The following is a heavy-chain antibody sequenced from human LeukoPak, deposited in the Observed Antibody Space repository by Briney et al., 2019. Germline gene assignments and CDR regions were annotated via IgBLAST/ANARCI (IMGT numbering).Heavy chain of an antibody. CDR3: ARDLNWETY. CDR1: GFTFSSYS. D-gene: IGHD7-27*01. V-gene: IGHV3-48*01. CDR2: ISSSGSTR. Sequence: PGGSLRLSCAASGFTFSSYSMNWVRQAPGKGLEWVSYISSSGSTRYYADSVKGRFTISRDNAKNSLYLQMNSLRAEDTAVYYCARDLNWETYWGQGTLVSVSS. J-gene: IGHJ4*02.